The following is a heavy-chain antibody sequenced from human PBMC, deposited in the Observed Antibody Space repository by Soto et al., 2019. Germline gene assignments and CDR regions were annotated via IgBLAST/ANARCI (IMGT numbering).Heavy chain of an antibody. Sequence: QVQLVQSGAEVKKPGSSVKVSCKASGDIFSSYPFSWVRQAPGQGLEWVGGIVPLLGTADYAQKFPDRVTITADDSTSTVYMELSSLRSDDTAVYYCARDRGSQNGYCGVWGRSTLVSVSS. CDR2: IVPLLGTA. CDR3: ARDRGSQNGYCGV. J-gene: IGHJ2*01. V-gene: IGHV1-69*01. CDR1: GDIFSSYP. D-gene: IGHD3-10*01.